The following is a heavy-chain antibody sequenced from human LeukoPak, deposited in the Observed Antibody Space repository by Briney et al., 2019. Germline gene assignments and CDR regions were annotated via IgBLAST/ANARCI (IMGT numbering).Heavy chain of an antibody. V-gene: IGHV4-4*02. CDR1: GGSISTNNW. CDR3: ARGPLLGLDY. D-gene: IGHD2-15*01. Sequence: PSGTLSLTCAVSGGSISTNNWWSWVRQSPGQGLEWIGEMYHSGGTNYNPSLKSRVTISVDTSKNQFSLKLSSVTAADTAVYYCARGPLLGLDYWGQGTLVTVSS. CDR2: MYHSGGT. J-gene: IGHJ4*02.